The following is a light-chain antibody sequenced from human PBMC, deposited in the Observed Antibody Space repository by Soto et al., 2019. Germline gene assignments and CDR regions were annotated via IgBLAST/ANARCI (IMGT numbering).Light chain of an antibody. CDR2: GAS. J-gene: IGKJ1*01. V-gene: IGKV3-15*01. Sequence: EIVLTQSPGTLSLSPGESATLSCRASQSVSNIYIAWYQQKPGQAPRVLIYGASTRATGIPARFSGSGSGTEFTLTISSLQSEDFAVYYCQQYNNWPAWTFGQGTKV. CDR1: QSVSNI. CDR3: QQYNNWPAWT.